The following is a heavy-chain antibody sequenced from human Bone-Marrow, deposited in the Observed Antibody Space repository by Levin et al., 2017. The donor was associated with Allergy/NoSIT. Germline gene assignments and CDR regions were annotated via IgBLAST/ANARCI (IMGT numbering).Heavy chain of an antibody. J-gene: IGHJ4*02. D-gene: IGHD2-15*01. Sequence: GSLRLSCAASGFTFSSFSMNWVRQAPGKGLEWLSFITSSGSTINYADSVKGRFSVSRDNAKNSLFLQMNSLRDEDTAVYYCATRLGYCSSGSCLWGQGTLVTVSS. CDR3: ATRLGYCSSGSCL. V-gene: IGHV3-48*02. CDR1: GFTFSSFS. CDR2: ITSSGSTI.